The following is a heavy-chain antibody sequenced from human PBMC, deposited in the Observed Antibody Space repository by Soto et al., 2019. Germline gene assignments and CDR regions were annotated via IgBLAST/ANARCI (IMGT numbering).Heavy chain of an antibody. V-gene: IGHV1-8*01. D-gene: IGHD1-26*01. CDR2: MNPNSGNT. J-gene: IGHJ6*02. Sequence: ASVKVSCKASGYTFTSYDINWVRQATGQGLEWMGWMNPNSGNTGYAQKFQGGVTMPRNTSISTAYMELSSLRSEDTAVYYCARGRELLAYYYYGMAVWGQGTTVTVSS. CDR1: GYTFTSYD. CDR3: ARGRELLAYYYYGMAV.